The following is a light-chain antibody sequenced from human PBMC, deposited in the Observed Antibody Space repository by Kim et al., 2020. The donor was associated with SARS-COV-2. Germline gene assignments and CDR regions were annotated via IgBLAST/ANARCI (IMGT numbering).Light chain of an antibody. Sequence: ASGGDRVTITCRASQSISSWLAWYQQKPGKAPKLLIYDASSLESGVPSRFSGSGSGTEFTLTISSLQPDDFATYYCQQYNSYSPAFGGGTKVDIK. CDR3: QQYNSYSPA. V-gene: IGKV1-5*01. CDR1: QSISSW. CDR2: DAS. J-gene: IGKJ4*01.